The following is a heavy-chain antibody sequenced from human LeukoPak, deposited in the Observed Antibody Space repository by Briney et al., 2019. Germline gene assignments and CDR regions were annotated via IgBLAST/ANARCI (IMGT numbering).Heavy chain of an antibody. V-gene: IGHV3-23*01. CDR3: AKEIPYDSSGSVYFDY. Sequence: GGSLRLSCAASGFTFSSYAMSWVRQAPGKGLEWVSAISGSGGSTYYADSVKGRFTISRDNYKNTLYLQINSLRAEDTAVYYCAKEIPYDSSGSVYFDYWGQGTLVTVSS. CDR1: GFTFSSYA. CDR2: ISGSGGST. J-gene: IGHJ4*02. D-gene: IGHD3-22*01.